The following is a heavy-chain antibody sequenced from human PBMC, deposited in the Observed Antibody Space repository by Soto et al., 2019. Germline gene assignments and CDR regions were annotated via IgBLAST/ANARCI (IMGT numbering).Heavy chain of an antibody. D-gene: IGHD3-10*01. Sequence: SETLSLTCTVSGASLSSSSYYLGWIRQSPGKGLEWIGTIYYSESTYYNPSLEGRVAISVDTSKNPISLRLSSVTAADTALYSCARRGSGLQVQVGHFQYWGQGTLVTVSS. CDR2: IYYSEST. CDR1: GASLSSSSYY. V-gene: IGHV4-39*01. CDR3: ARRGSGLQVQVGHFQY. J-gene: IGHJ1*01.